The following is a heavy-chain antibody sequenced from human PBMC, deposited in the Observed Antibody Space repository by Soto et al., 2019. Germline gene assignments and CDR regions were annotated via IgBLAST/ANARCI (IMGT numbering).Heavy chain of an antibody. D-gene: IGHD6-19*01. V-gene: IGHV1-18*01. CDR3: ARDRWIAVNNWFDP. CDR1: GYTFTSYG. J-gene: IGHJ5*02. Sequence: GASVKVSCKASGYTFTSYGISWVRQAPGQGLEWMGWISAYNGNTNYAQKLQGRVTMTTDTSTSTAYMELRSLRSDDTAVYYCARDRWIAVNNWFDPWGQGTMVTVSS. CDR2: ISAYNGNT.